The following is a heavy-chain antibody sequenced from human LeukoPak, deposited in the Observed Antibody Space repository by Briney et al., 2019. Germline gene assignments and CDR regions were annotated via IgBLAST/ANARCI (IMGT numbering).Heavy chain of an antibody. CDR1: GFTFRSFD. V-gene: IGHV3-13*01. Sequence: GGPLRLSCAASGFTFRSFDMHWVRQPTGQGLEWVSTIGTASDTYYPGSVEGRFTLSRDNDNNSLYLQMNSLTSGDTAVYYCTRGPPRGKYYYMDVWGKGTTVTVSS. CDR3: TRGPPRGKYYYMDV. CDR2: IGTASDT. J-gene: IGHJ6*03. D-gene: IGHD1-1*01.